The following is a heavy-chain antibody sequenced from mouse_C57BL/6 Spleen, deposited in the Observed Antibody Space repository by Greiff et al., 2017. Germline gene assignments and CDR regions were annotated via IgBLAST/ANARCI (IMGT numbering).Heavy chain of an antibody. D-gene: IGHD2-1*01. Sequence: EVKLMESEGGLVQPGSSMKLSCTASGFTFSDYYMAWVRQVPEKGLEWVANINYDGSSTYYLDSLKSRFIISRDNAKNILYLQMSSLKSEDTATYYCARDGGGYDGNYVRAMDYWGQGTSVTVSS. V-gene: IGHV5-16*01. CDR2: INYDGSST. CDR3: ARDGGGYDGNYVRAMDY. CDR1: GFTFSDYY. J-gene: IGHJ4*01.